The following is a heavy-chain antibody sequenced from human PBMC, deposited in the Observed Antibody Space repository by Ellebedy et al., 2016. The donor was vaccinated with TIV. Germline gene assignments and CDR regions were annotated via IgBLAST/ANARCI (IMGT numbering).Heavy chain of an antibody. CDR3: ARGHSLSSTWYFLFSRGHDRIDF. Sequence: AASVKVSCKASGYTFTNYDIIWARQATGQGLEWMGWMNPNSGNTDYAQKFQGRVAMTRNISTGIAYMELNILRSEDTAVYFCARGHSLSSTWYFLFSRGHDRIDFWGQGTPVTVSS. CDR2: MNPNSGNT. V-gene: IGHV1-8*01. D-gene: IGHD6-13*01. CDR1: GYTFTNYD. J-gene: IGHJ4*02.